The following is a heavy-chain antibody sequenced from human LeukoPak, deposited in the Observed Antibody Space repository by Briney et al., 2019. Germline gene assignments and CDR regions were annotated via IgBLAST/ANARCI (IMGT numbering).Heavy chain of an antibody. V-gene: IGHV3-23*01. D-gene: IGHD6-19*01. CDR2: ISGSDGST. CDR3: AKATKRYSSGWAFDY. CDR1: GFTFSSYG. Sequence: GGTLRLSCAASGFTFSSYGMSWVRQAPGKGLEWVSAISGSDGSTYYADSVKGRFTVSRDNSKNTLYLQMNSLRAEDTAVYYCAKATKRYSSGWAFDYWGQGTLVTVSS. J-gene: IGHJ4*02.